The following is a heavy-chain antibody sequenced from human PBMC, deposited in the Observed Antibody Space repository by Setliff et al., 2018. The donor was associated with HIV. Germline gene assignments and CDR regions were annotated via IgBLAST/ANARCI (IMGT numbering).Heavy chain of an antibody. CDR2: IYYSGST. CDR1: GGSISNYY. Sequence: PSETLSLTCTVSGGSISNYYWSWIRQPPGKGLECIGYIYYSGSTNYNPSLKSRVTISVDTSKSQFSLKLSSVTAADTAVYYCATLPQGYDYFDYWGHGTLVTVSS. V-gene: IGHV4-59*01. D-gene: IGHD3-3*01. J-gene: IGHJ4*01. CDR3: ATLPQGYDYFDY.